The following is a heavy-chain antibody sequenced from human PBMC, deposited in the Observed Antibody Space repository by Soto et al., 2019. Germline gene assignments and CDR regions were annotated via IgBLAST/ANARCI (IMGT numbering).Heavy chain of an antibody. V-gene: IGHV4-61*01. D-gene: IGHD5-18*01. J-gene: IGHJ4*02. Sequence: TLSLTCTVSGGSVSSGSYYWSWIRQHQGKGLEWIGYIYYSGSTNYNPSLKSRVTISVDTSKNQFSLKLSSVTAADTAVYYCARTPDVDTAMAFFDYWGQGTLVTVSS. CDR3: ARTPDVDTAMAFFDY. CDR1: GGSVSSGSYY. CDR2: IYYSGST.